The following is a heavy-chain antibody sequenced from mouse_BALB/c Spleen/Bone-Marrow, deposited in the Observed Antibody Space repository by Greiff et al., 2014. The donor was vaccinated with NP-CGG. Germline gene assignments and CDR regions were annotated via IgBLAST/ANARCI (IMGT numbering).Heavy chain of an antibody. CDR2: IDPETGGT. CDR3: TREGIYFGYDVPMDY. CDR1: GYKFTDYE. D-gene: IGHD2-2*01. J-gene: IGHJ4*01. Sequence: QVQLQQSGAELVRPGASVTLSCKASGYKFTDYEMHWVKQTPVHGLEWIGSIDPETGGTAYNQNFKGKATLTADRSPTTAYMELRSLTSEDSAVYYCTREGIYFGYDVPMDYWGQGTSVTVSS. V-gene: IGHV1-15*01.